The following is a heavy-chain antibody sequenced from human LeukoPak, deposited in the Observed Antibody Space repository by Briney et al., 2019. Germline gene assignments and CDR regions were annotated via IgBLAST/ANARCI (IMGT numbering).Heavy chain of an antibody. CDR1: GYRFTSYW. Sequence: GESLKISCKGSGYRFTSYWIAWVRQMPGKGLEWMGIIYPGDSDTRYSPSFQGQVTISADKSISTAYLQWSSLKASGSAMYYCAIMATITGFFDYWGQGTLVTVSS. D-gene: IGHD5-24*01. CDR2: IYPGDSDT. V-gene: IGHV5-51*01. J-gene: IGHJ4*02. CDR3: AIMATITGFFDY.